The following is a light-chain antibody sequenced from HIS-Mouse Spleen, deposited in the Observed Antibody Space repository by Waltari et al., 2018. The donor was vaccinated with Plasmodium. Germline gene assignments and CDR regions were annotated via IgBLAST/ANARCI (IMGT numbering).Light chain of an antibody. CDR3: QQYYSFPRT. CDR1: QGIISY. J-gene: IGKJ1*01. V-gene: IGKV1D-8*02. CDR2: AAS. Sequence: AIWMTQSPSLLSASTGDRVTISCRMSQGIISYLAWYQQKPGKAPELLIYAASTLQSVVPSRFSCSGSGTDFTLTISCLQSEDFATYYCQQYYSFPRTFGQGTKVEIK.